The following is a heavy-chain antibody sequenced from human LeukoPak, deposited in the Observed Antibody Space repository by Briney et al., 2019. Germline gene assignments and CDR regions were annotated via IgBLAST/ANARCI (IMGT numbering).Heavy chain of an antibody. V-gene: IGHV3-30-3*01. D-gene: IGHD1-26*01. Sequence: GGSLRLSCAASGFTFSSYAIHWVRQAPGKGLEWVAVISYDGSNKYYADSVKGRFTISRDNSKNTLYLQMNSLRAEDTAVYYCARIPTLSSGSYERGHQSDYWGQGTLVTVSS. CDR2: ISYDGSNK. CDR3: ARIPTLSSGSYERGHQSDY. CDR1: GFTFSSYA. J-gene: IGHJ4*02.